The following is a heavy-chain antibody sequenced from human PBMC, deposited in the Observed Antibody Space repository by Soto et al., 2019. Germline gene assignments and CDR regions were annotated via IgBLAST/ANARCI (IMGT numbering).Heavy chain of an antibody. J-gene: IGHJ1*01. CDR2: IIPIFGTA. D-gene: IGHD3-3*01. CDR1: GGTFSSYA. Sequence: QVQLVQSGAEVKKPGSSVKVSCKASGGTFSSYAFSWVRQAPGQGLEWMGGIIPIFGTANYAQKFQGRVTITADESTSTADMELSSLRSEATAVYYCARVGVRFLVWLGSEGRGQGTLVTGSS. V-gene: IGHV1-69*12. CDR3: ARVGVRFLVWLGSEG.